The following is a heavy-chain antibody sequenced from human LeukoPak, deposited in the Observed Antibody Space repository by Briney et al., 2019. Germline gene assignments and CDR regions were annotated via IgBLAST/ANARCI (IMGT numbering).Heavy chain of an antibody. CDR1: GFTFSSYS. CDR3: ARGLSQGDYYFDY. CDR2: ISSSSSTI. J-gene: IGHJ4*02. V-gene: IGHV3-48*01. D-gene: IGHD3-16*01. Sequence: PGGSLRLSCAASGFTFSSYSMNWVRQAPVKGLEWVSYISSSSSTIYYADSVKGRFTISRDNAKNSLYLQMNSLRAEDTAVYYCARGLSQGDYYFDYWGQGTLVTVSS.